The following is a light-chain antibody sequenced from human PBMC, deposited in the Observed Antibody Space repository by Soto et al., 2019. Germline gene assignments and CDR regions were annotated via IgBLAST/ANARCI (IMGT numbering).Light chain of an antibody. CDR3: QQSYSTPRT. CDR2: YAS. CDR1: QRLXSY. J-gene: IGKJ4*01. Sequence: IQMTQSPSSLSASVGDRVTITCRASQRLXSYFNWYQRKPGKAPKMLXAYASSLQRGGPSRLSGSGSVTDFTLTISSLQSEYFANYYCQQSYSTPRTFGGGTKVEIK. V-gene: IGKV1-39*01.